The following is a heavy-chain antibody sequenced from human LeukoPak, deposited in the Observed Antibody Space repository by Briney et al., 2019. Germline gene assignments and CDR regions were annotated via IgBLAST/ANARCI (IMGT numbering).Heavy chain of an antibody. V-gene: IGHV4-39*07. CDR1: GGSINSSSYY. J-gene: IGHJ6*02. CDR3: ARDAGHQLSRRNYYAMDV. CDR2: MYYRGST. Sequence: KPSETLSLTCTVSGGSINSSSYYWGWVRQPPGQGLEWIGSMYYRGSTYYNPSLKSRVTISVDTSKNQFSLKLSSVTAADTAVHDCARDAGHQLSRRNYYAMDVWGQGTTVTVSS. D-gene: IGHD1-1*01.